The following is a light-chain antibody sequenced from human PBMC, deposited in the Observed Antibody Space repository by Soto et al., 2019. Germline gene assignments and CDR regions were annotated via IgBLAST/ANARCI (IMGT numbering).Light chain of an antibody. Sequence: EIVITQSPATLSVSPGEGATVSCRASQSVSSHLAWYQHKPGQAPRILLYDASTRATGIPARFSGSGAGTECTRTISSLQSEDFEVYYCQHYHGWPITFGQGTRLEIK. CDR3: QHYHGWPIT. CDR2: DAS. J-gene: IGKJ5*01. V-gene: IGKV3-15*01. CDR1: QSVSSH.